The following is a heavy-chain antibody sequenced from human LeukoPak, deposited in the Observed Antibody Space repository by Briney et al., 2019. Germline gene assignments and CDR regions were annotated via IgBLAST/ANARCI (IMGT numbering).Heavy chain of an antibody. V-gene: IGHV3-66*01. J-gene: IGHJ4*02. CDR2: IYSGGTT. CDR3: ARLDFGAYGVYFFDY. Sequence: PGGSLRLSCAVSGFTVSSNYMSWVRQAPGKGLEWVSVIYSGGTTYYADSVKGRFTISRDNSKNTLYLQMNNLRAEDTAVYYCARLDFGAYGVYFFDYWGQGTLVTVSS. D-gene: IGHD4-17*01. CDR1: GFTVSSNY.